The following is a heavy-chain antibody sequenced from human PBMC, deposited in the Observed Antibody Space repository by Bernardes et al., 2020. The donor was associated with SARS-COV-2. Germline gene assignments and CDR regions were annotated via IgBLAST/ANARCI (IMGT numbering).Heavy chain of an antibody. CDR3: ARGPAVAGYYYYYGMDV. J-gene: IGHJ6*02. CDR1: GGSFSGYY. V-gene: IGHV4-34*01. Sequence: SETLSLTRAVYGGSFSGYYWSWIRQPPGKGLEWIGEINHSGSTNYNPSLKSRVTISVDTSKNQFSLKLSSVTAADTAVYYCARGPAVAGYYYYYGMDVWGQGTTVTVSS. D-gene: IGHD6-19*01. CDR2: INHSGST.